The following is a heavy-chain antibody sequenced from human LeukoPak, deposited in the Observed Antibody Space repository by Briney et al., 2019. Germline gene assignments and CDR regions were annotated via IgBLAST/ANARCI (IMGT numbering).Heavy chain of an antibody. Sequence: PSETLSLTCTVSGGSISSTSYYWGWIRQPPGKGLEWIGNIYYTGSTYYNPSLKSRVTMSVDTSRNHFSLKLSSVTATDTAVYYCARDSDSSGYYLFDYWGQGTLVTVSS. J-gene: IGHJ4*02. CDR2: IYYTGST. CDR1: GGSISSTSYY. D-gene: IGHD3-22*01. V-gene: IGHV4-39*02. CDR3: ARDSDSSGYYLFDY.